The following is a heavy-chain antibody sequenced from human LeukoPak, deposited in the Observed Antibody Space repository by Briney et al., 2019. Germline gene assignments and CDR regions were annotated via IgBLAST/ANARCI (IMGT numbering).Heavy chain of an antibody. D-gene: IGHD6-19*01. CDR3: AREGPPTRIAVAGTGFDY. J-gene: IGHJ4*02. CDR1: GYTFTGYY. V-gene: IGHV1-2*02. CDR2: INPNSGGT. Sequence: GASVKVSCKASGYTFTGYYMHWVRQAPGQGLEWMGWINPNSGGTNYAQKFQGRVTMTRDTSISTAYMELSRLRSDDTAVYYCAREGPPTRIAVAGTGFDYWGQGTLVTVSS.